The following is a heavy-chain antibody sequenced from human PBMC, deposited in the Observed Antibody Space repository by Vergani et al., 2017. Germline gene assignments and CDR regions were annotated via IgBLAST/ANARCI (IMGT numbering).Heavy chain of an antibody. V-gene: IGHV4-38-2*02. Sequence: QVQLQESGPGLVKPSETLSLTCTVSNDSVSNTFYYWGWIRQSPGRGLEWIGNIFRNGSTHYNPSLKSRLTISVDTSKNHFSLKRTSVTDADTAVYYCARLPYQQAVDNWGQGTLVTVSS. J-gene: IGHJ4*02. CDR1: NDSVSNTFYY. CDR3: ARLPYQQAVDN. D-gene: IGHD2-2*01. CDR2: IFRNGST.